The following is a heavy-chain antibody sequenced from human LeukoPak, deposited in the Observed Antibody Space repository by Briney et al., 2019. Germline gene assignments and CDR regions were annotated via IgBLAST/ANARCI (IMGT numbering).Heavy chain of an antibody. CDR2: FDPVDGET. Sequence: ASVKVSCKVSGHSLTQLSMHWVRQGSGRGLEWMGGFDPVDGETIYAQKFQGRVTMTEDTSTDTAYMELSNLGSDDTAVYYCAILLEDFAFSTGSAKDYWGQGTLVTVSS. V-gene: IGHV1-24*01. J-gene: IGHJ4*02. D-gene: IGHD3-3*01. CDR3: AILLEDFAFSTGSAKDY. CDR1: GHSLTQLS.